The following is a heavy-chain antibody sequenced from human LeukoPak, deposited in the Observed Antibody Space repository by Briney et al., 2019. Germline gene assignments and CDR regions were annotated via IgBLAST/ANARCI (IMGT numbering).Heavy chain of an antibody. V-gene: IGHV4-59*12. CDR3: ARGGIPLTTTAYYGMDV. D-gene: IGHD4-17*01. CDR1: GVSISSYY. J-gene: IGHJ6*02. Sequence: SETLSLTCTVSGVSISSYYWSWIRQPPGKGLEWIGYIYYSGSTNYNPSLKSRVTISVDTSKNQFSLKLSSVTAADTAVYYCARGGIPLTTTAYYGMDVWGQGTTVTVSS. CDR2: IYYSGST.